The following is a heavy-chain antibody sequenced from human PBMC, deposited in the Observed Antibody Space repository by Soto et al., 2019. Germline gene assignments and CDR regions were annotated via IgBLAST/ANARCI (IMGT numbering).Heavy chain of an antibody. CDR1: GGSFSGYY. D-gene: IGHD6-19*01. CDR2: INHSGST. Sequence: SETLSLTCAVYGGSFSGYYWSWIRQPPGKGLEWIGEINHSGSTNYNPSLKSRVTISVDTSKNQFSLKLSSVTAADTAVYYCARACPRIAVAGTDPSDAFDIWGQGTMVTVSS. CDR3: ARACPRIAVAGTDPSDAFDI. V-gene: IGHV4-34*01. J-gene: IGHJ3*02.